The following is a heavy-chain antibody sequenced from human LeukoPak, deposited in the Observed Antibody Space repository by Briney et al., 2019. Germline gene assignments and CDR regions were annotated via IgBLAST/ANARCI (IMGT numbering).Heavy chain of an antibody. CDR3: ARDGSTSLLFQH. J-gene: IGHJ1*01. CDR2: IIPIFGTA. Sequence: SVKVSCKASGGTFSSYAISWVRQAPGQGLEWMGGIIPIFGTANYAQKFQGKVTITADESTSTAYMELSSLRSEDTAVYYCARDGSTSLLFQHWGQGTLVTVSS. CDR1: GGTFSSYA. D-gene: IGHD2-2*01. V-gene: IGHV1-69*13.